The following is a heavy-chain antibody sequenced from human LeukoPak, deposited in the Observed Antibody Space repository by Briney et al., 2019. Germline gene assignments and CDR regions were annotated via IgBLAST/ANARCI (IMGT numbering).Heavy chain of an antibody. Sequence: GGSLRLSCATSGFTFSSYSMNWVRQAPGKGLEWVSSISSRSSYIYYGDSVKGRFIISRDNAKNSLYLQMNSLRAEDTAVYYCAREGGDYYGLDVWGRGTAVTVSS. CDR1: GFTFSSYS. D-gene: IGHD2-15*01. V-gene: IGHV3-21*01. J-gene: IGHJ6*02. CDR3: AREGGDYYGLDV. CDR2: ISSRSSYI.